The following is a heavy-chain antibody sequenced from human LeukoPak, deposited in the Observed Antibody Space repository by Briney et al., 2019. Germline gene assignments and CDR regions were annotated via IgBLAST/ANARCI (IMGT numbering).Heavy chain of an antibody. J-gene: IGHJ4*02. Sequence: SETLSLTCTASGGSISSYYWSWIRQPAGKGLEWIGRIYTTGITNYNPSLKSRVTMSVATSNNQFSLRLSSVTAADTAIYYCARHSGASPHYFDYWGQGALVTVSS. V-gene: IGHV4-4*07. D-gene: IGHD1-26*01. CDR2: IYTTGIT. CDR1: GGSISSYY. CDR3: ARHSGASPHYFDY.